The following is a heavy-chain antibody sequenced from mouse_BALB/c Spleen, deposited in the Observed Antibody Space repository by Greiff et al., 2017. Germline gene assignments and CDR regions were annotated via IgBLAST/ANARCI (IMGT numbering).Heavy chain of an antibody. CDR3: GMIPAY. J-gene: IGHJ3*01. Sequence: EVMLVESGGGLVQPGGSMKLSCVASGFTFSSYWMSWVRQSPEKGLEWVAEIRLKSDNYATHYAESVKGKFTISRDDSKSRLYLQMNSLRAEDTGIYYCGMIPAYWGQGTLVTVSA. V-gene: IGHV6-6*02. D-gene: IGHD2-4*01. CDR2: IRLKSDNYAT. CDR1: GFTFSSYW.